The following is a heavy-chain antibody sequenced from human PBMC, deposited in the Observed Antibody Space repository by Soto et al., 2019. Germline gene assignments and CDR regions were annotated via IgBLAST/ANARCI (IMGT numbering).Heavy chain of an antibody. CDR3: ARDRARVFDY. Sequence: QVQLVESGGGVVQPGRSLRLSCAASGFTFNRYGMHWVRQAPGKGLEWVALIWYDGSNKYYADSVKGRFTISRDNSKNTLYLQMNSLRAEDTAVYYCARDRARVFDYWGQGTLVTVSS. J-gene: IGHJ4*02. CDR2: IWYDGSNK. V-gene: IGHV3-33*01. CDR1: GFTFNRYG.